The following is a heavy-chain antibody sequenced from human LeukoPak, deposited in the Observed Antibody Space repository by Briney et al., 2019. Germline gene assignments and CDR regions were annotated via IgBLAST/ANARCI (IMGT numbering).Heavy chain of an antibody. CDR1: GFTFSANY. D-gene: IGHD3-10*01. J-gene: IGHJ4*02. V-gene: IGHV3-53*01. CDR3: ASGSGVYMFFDW. Sequence: GGSLRLSCAASGFTFSANYMSWVRQAPGKGLEWVSVMYRDGTTYYTESVKGRFTLSRDYSRSTLSLQMNSLSAEDTAVYYCASGSGVYMFFDWWGQGTLVTVSS. CDR2: MYRDGTT.